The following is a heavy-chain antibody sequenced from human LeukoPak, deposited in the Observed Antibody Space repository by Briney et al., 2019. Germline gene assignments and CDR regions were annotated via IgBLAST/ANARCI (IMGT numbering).Heavy chain of an antibody. V-gene: IGHV4-34*01. D-gene: IGHD3-3*01. Sequence: SETLSLTCTVSGGSISSYYWSWIRQPPGKGLEWIGEINHSGSTNYNPSLKSRVTISVDTSKNQFSLKLSSVTAADTAVYYCARISRDFWSGYFIYYYYYYMDVWGKGTTVTVSS. CDR2: INHSGST. CDR1: GGSISSYY. CDR3: ARISRDFWSGYFIYYYYYYMDV. J-gene: IGHJ6*03.